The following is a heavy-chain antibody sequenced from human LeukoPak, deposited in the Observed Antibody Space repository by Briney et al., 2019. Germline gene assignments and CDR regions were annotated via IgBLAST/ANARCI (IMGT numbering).Heavy chain of an antibody. V-gene: IGHV4-30-4*01. CDR2: IYYSGST. CDR3: ARHVNCSSTSCYGAAFQH. CDR1: GGSISSGDYY. J-gene: IGHJ1*01. D-gene: IGHD2-2*01. Sequence: SQTLSLTCTVSGGSISSGDYYWSWIRQPPGKGLEWIGYIYYSGSTYYNPSLKSRVTISVDTSKNQFSLKLSSVTAADTAVYYCARHVNCSSTSCYGAAFQHWGQGTLVTVSS.